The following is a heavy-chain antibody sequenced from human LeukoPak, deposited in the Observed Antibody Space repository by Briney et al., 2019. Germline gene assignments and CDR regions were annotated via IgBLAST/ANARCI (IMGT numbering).Heavy chain of an antibody. D-gene: IGHD2-2*01. CDR2: INPNSGGT. Sequence: ASVKVSCKASGYTFTGYYMHWVRQAPGQGLEWMGWINPNSGGTNYAQKFQGRVTMTRDTSISTAYMELSRLRSDDTAVYYCAREQGVVVPAAINLPDHYYGMDVWGQGTTVTVSS. CDR1: GYTFTGYY. V-gene: IGHV1-2*02. CDR3: AREQGVVVPAAINLPDHYYGMDV. J-gene: IGHJ6*02.